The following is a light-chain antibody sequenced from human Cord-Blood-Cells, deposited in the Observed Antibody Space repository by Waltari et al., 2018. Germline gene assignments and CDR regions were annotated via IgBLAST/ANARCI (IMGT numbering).Light chain of an antibody. V-gene: IGLV2-14*01. CDR3: SSYTSSSTLV. Sequence: QSPLTPPASVSGSPGQSITISCPGTCSAAGGYYYVSWYQQHPGTAPKLMIYEVSNRPSGVSNRFSGSKSGNTASLTITGLQSEDEADYYCSSYTSSSTLVFGTGTKVTVL. J-gene: IGLJ1*01. CDR2: EVS. CDR1: CSAAGGYYY.